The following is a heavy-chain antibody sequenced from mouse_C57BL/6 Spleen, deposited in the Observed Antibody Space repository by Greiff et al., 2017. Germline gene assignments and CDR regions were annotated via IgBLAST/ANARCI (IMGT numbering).Heavy chain of an antibody. CDR2: INPNNGGT. D-gene: IGHD1-1*01. CDR3: ARRVYYYGSSLSYWYFDV. Sequence: EVQLQQSGPELVKPGASVKISCKASGYTFTDYYMNWVKQSHGKSLEWIGDINPNNGGTSYNQKFKGKATLTVDKSSSTAYMELRSLTSEDSAVYYCARRVYYYGSSLSYWYFDVWGTGTTVTVSS. J-gene: IGHJ1*03. CDR1: GYTFTDYY. V-gene: IGHV1-26*01.